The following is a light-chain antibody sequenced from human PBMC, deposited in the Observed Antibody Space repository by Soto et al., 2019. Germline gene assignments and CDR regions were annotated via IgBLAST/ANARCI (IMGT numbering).Light chain of an antibody. CDR2: DVS. CDR3: SSYTSSSTYV. CDR1: SSDVGSYNR. V-gene: IGLV2-18*02. J-gene: IGLJ1*01. Sequence: QSVLTQPPSVSGSPGQSVTISCTGTSSDVGSYNRVSWYQQPPGTAPKLMIYDVSNRPSGVPDRFSGSKSGNAASLTISGLQAEDEADYYCSSYTSSSTYVFGTGNNVTVL.